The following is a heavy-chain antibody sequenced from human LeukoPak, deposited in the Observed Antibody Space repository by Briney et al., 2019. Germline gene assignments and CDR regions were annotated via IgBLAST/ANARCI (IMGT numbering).Heavy chain of an antibody. V-gene: IGHV3-23*01. D-gene: IGHD1-1*01. CDR2: LSSSGHST. CDR3: VRNWNEGMDV. Sequence: GGSLRLSCAASGFTFINYAMSWVRQAPGKGLEWVSTLSSSGHSTYYADSVKGRFTISRDNSKNTLYLQMNSLRAEDTAVYHCVRNWNEGMDVWGKGTTVTVSS. J-gene: IGHJ6*04. CDR1: GFTFINYA.